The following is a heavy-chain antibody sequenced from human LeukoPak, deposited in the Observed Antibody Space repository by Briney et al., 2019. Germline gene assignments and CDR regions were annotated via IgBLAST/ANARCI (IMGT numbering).Heavy chain of an antibody. CDR1: GGSLSGYY. D-gene: IGHD2-21*01. J-gene: IGHJ4*02. CDR2: INHSGST. CDR3: ARGPPKLLKN. V-gene: IGHV4-34*01. Sequence: SETLSLTCAVYGGSLSGYYWSWIRQPPGKGLEWIGEINHSGSTNYNPSLKSRVTISVDTSKNQFSLKLSSVTAADTAVYYCARGPPKLLKNWGQGTLVTVSS.